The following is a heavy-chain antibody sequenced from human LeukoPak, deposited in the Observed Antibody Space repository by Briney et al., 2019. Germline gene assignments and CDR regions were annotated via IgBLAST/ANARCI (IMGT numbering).Heavy chain of an antibody. CDR1: GFTFSSYA. J-gene: IGHJ5*02. D-gene: IGHD2-21*02. V-gene: IGHV4-59*01. Sequence: PGGSLRLSCAASGFTFSSYAMSWIRQPPGKGLEWIGYIYYSGNTNYNPSLKSRVTMSVDTSKNQFSLKLSSVTAADTAVYYCARVSLSGDGEGSWGQGTLVTVSS. CDR2: IYYSGNT. CDR3: ARVSLSGDGEGS.